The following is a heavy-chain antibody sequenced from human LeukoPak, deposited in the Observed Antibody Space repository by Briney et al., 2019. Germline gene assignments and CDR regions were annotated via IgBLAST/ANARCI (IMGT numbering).Heavy chain of an antibody. V-gene: IGHV3-7*01. CDR1: GFTFSSKW. D-gene: IGHD3-22*01. CDR3: ARESGYYLGSSAFDI. J-gene: IGHJ3*02. CDR2: IQPDGSEQ. Sequence: GGSLRLSCAASGFTFSSKWMSWVRQAPGKGLEWVGNIQPDGSEQYPMDSVKGRFTISRDNAKNSLYLQMNSLRAEDTAVYYCARESGYYLGSSAFDIWGQGTMVTVSS.